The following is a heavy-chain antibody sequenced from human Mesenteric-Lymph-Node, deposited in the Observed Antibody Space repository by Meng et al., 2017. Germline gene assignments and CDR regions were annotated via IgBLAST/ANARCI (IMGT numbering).Heavy chain of an antibody. CDR2: INWNGGST. V-gene: IGHV3-20*01. CDR1: GFTFDDYG. Sequence: GGSLRLSCAASGFTFDDYGMSWVRQAPGKGLEWVSCINWNGGSTGYADSVKGRFTISRDNAKNSLYLQMNSLRAEDTALYHCARVLDYYDSSGYYHPNAFDIWGQGTMVTVSS. CDR3: ARVLDYYDSSGYYHPNAFDI. J-gene: IGHJ3*02. D-gene: IGHD3-22*01.